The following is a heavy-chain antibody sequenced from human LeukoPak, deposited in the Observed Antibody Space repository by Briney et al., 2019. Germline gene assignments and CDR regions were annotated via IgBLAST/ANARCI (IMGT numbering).Heavy chain of an antibody. Sequence: GGSLRLSCAASGFSFSSYWMHWVRQAPGKGLEWVSSISPSNISSYYTDSVRGRFTISRDNSKNTLYLQMNSLRAEDTAVYYCARDDYSNYSWFDPWGQGTLVTVSS. CDR2: ISPSNISS. J-gene: IGHJ5*02. CDR1: GFSFSSYW. V-gene: IGHV3-21*01. CDR3: ARDDYSNYSWFDP. D-gene: IGHD4-11*01.